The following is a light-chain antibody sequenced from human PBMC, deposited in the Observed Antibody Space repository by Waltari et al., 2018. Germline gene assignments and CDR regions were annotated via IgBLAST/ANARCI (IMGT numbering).Light chain of an antibody. Sequence: EIVMTQSPATLSVSAGERATLSCRASQSVTSNLAWYQQRPGQPPRLLIYCASTRATGIPARVNGSGSGTDFTLTISSLQSEDFAVYYCQQYNSWPLTFGGGTKVEI. CDR3: QQYNSWPLT. J-gene: IGKJ4*01. V-gene: IGKV3-15*01. CDR2: CAS. CDR1: QSVTSN.